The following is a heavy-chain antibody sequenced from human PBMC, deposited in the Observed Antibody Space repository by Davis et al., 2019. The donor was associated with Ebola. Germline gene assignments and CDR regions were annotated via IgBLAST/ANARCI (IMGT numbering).Heavy chain of an antibody. Sequence: GESLKISCTASGFTFSNYWMNWVRQAPGKGLEWVANIKQDGSTKYYVDSVKGRFTISRDNARNSLYLQMNSLRAEDTAVYYCARELGRYDFWSGYYNYYYYGMDVWGQGTTVTVSS. CDR1: GFTFSNYW. J-gene: IGHJ6*02. D-gene: IGHD3-3*01. V-gene: IGHV3-7*01. CDR2: IKQDGSTK. CDR3: ARELGRYDFWSGYYNYYYYGMDV.